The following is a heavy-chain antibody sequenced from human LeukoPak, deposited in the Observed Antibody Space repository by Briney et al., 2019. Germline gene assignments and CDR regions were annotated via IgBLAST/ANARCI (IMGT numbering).Heavy chain of an antibody. CDR3: ARVISTVVTHYFDY. J-gene: IGHJ4*02. CDR2: FYYSGSI. D-gene: IGHD4-23*01. Sequence: SETLSLTCIVSGGSISSTSYYWGWIRQSPGKGLEWIGSFYYSGSIFDNRSLKSRVTISVDTSKNQFSLKLSSVTAADTAVYYCARVISTVVTHYFDYWGQGTLVTVSS. CDR1: GGSISSTSYY. V-gene: IGHV4-39*07.